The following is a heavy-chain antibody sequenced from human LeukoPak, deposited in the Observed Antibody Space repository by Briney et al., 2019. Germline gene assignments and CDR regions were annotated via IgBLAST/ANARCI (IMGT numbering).Heavy chain of an antibody. V-gene: IGHV4-39*01. D-gene: IGHD5-24*01. CDR2: IYFSGSA. J-gene: IGHJ4*02. CDR1: GGSISSTSHD. CDR3: ARVEMATIVPDY. Sequence: SETRSLTCIVSGGSISSTSHDWGWIRQPPGKGLEYIGRIYFSGSASYNPSLESRVTISVDTSKNQFSLKLSSVTAADTAVYYCARVEMATIVPDYWGQGTLVTVSS.